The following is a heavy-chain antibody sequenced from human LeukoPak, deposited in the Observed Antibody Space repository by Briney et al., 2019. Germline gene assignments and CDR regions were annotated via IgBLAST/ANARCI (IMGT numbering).Heavy chain of an antibody. V-gene: IGHV1-18*01. CDR2: ISAYNGNT. CDR1: GYTFTSYG. J-gene: IGHJ5*02. D-gene: IGHD2-15*01. CDR3: ARAPAGGGSCYLFDP. Sequence: GASVKVSCKASGYTFTSYGIIWVRQAPGQGLEWMGWISAYNGNTNYAQKLQGRVTMTTDTSTSTAYMELRSLRSDDTAVYYCARAPAGGGSCYLFDPWGQGTLVTVSS.